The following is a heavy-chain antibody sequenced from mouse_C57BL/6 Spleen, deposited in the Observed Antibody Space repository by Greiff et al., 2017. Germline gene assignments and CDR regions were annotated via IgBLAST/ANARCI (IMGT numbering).Heavy chain of an antibody. V-gene: IGHV1-69*01. CDR2: IDPSDSYT. CDR3: AIWVPGYLDY. D-gene: IGHD2-14*01. Sequence: VQLQQPGAELVMPGASVKLSCKASGYTFTSYWMHWVKQRPGQGLEWIGEIDPSDSYTNYNQKFKGKSTLTVDKSSSTAYMQLSSLTSEDSAVYYCAIWVPGYLDYWGQGTTLTVSS. J-gene: IGHJ2*01. CDR1: GYTFTSYW.